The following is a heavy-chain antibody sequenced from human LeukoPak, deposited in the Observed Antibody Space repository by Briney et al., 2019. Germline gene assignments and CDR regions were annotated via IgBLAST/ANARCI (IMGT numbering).Heavy chain of an antibody. CDR3: AKVGSYYYDSSGYYDY. Sequence: PGGSLRLSCAASGFTFSSYAMSWVRQAPGKGLEWVSAIGGSGGSTYYADSVKGRFTISRDNSKNTLYLQMNSLRAEDTAVYYCAKVGSYYYDSSGYYDYWGQGTLVTVSS. CDR2: IGGSGGST. CDR1: GFTFSSYA. V-gene: IGHV3-23*01. D-gene: IGHD3-22*01. J-gene: IGHJ4*02.